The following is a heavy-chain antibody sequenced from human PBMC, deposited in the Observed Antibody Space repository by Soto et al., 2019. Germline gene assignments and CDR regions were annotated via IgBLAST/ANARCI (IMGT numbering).Heavy chain of an antibody. CDR3: ARGDSGADYYYYYMDV. V-gene: IGHV1-69*13. CDR2: IIPIFGTA. D-gene: IGHD6-19*01. Sequence: SVKVSCKASGGTFSSYAISWVRQAPGQGLEWMGGIIPIFGTANYAQKFQGRVTITADESTSTAYMELSSLRSEDTAVYYCARGDSGADYYYYYMDVWGKGTTVTVSS. J-gene: IGHJ6*03. CDR1: GGTFSSYA.